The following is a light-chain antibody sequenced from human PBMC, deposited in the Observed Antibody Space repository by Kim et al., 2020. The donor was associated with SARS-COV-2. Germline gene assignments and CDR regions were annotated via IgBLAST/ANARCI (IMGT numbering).Light chain of an antibody. Sequence: QSVLTQPPSVSAAPRQRVTISCSGSSSNIGKSAVNWYQQLPGRAPKLLIYYDDLLPSGVSGRFSGSKSGTSASLAISGLQSEDEAEYYCAAWDDSLNGCVFGGGTKVTVL. CDR1: SSNIGKSA. J-gene: IGLJ6*01. V-gene: IGLV1-36*01. CDR2: YDD. CDR3: AAWDDSLNGCV.